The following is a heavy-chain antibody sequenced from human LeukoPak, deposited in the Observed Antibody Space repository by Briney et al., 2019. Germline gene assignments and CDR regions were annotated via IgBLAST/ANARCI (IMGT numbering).Heavy chain of an antibody. D-gene: IGHD1-26*01. J-gene: IGHJ4*02. CDR2: ISGDGGST. CDR1: GFTFDDYA. Sequence: PGGSLRLSCGASGFTFDDYAMHWVRQAPGKGLEWVSLISGDGGSTYYADSVKGRFTISRDNSKNSLYLQMNSLRTEDTALYYCAKVLQLATVGARPQPGGFDYWGQGTLVTVSS. V-gene: IGHV3-43*02. CDR3: AKVLQLATVGARPQPGGFDY.